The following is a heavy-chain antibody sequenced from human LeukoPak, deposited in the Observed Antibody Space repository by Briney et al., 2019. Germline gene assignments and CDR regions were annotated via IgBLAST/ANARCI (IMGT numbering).Heavy chain of an antibody. CDR3: ARDLEGGYDSGYIVAGSL. J-gene: IGHJ4*02. D-gene: IGHD5-12*01. V-gene: IGHV3-21*01. Sequence: TGGALRVFRAASGFTLSSYSMHWVRQAPGKGLEWVSSISSSSSYKYYADSLKGRFPNSRDNAKNSLYLQRNGLRAEGTAVYYCARDLEGGYDSGYIVAGSLWGQGTLVTVSS. CDR2: ISSSSSYK. CDR1: GFTLSSYS.